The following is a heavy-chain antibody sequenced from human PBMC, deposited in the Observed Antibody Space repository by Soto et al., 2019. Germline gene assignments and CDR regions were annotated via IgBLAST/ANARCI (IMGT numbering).Heavy chain of an antibody. CDR2: IYHSGNT. CDR3: ASALIAAAGTTTDY. Sequence: SETLSLTCSVSGDSIGSSTNYWGWIRQPPGKGLEWIGTIYHSGNTYYNPTLKSRVAISVDMSKNQFSLRLNSVTAADTAVYYCASALIAAAGTTTDYWGQGTLVTVSS. CDR1: GDSIGSSTNY. V-gene: IGHV4-39*01. J-gene: IGHJ4*02. D-gene: IGHD6-13*01.